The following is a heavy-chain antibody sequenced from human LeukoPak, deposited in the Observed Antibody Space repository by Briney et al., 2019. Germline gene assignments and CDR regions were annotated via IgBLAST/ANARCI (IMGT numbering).Heavy chain of an antibody. V-gene: IGHV3-21*01. Sequence: GGSLRLSCAASGFTFSSYSMNWVRQAPGKGLEWVSSISSSSSYIYYADSVKGRFTISRDNAKNSLYLQMNSLRAEDTAVYYCARVVFLLPAGNTRFPPNCSAPGGQGPLVTVP. J-gene: IGHJ5*02. CDR2: ISSSSSYI. CDR3: ARVVFLLPAGNTRFPPNCSAP. D-gene: IGHD3-3*01. CDR1: GFTFSSYS.